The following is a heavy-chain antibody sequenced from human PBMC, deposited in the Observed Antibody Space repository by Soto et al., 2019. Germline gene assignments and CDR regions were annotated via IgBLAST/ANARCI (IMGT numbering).Heavy chain of an antibody. D-gene: IGHD3-22*01. CDR3: ARATGGDTMIVLDDAFDI. CDR1: GFTFSSYG. CDR2: ISSSGSTI. V-gene: IGHV3-48*03. J-gene: IGHJ3*02. Sequence: GGSLRLSCAASGFTFSSYGMNWVRQAPGKGLEWVSYISSSGSTIYYADSVKGRFTISRDNAKNSPYLQMNSLRAEDTAVYYCARATGGDTMIVLDDAFDIWGQGTMVTVSS.